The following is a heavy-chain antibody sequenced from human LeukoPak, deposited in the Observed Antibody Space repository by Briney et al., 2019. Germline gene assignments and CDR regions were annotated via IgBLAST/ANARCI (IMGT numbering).Heavy chain of an antibody. J-gene: IGHJ4*02. CDR1: GGSFSGYY. CDR3: ARGSEFDY. CDR2: INHSGST. Sequence: SSETLSLTCAVYGGSFSGYYWSWIRQPPGKGLEWIGEINHSGSTNYNPSLKSRVTISVDTSKDQFSLKLSSVTAADTAVYYCARGSEFDYWGQGTLVTVSS. V-gene: IGHV4-34*01.